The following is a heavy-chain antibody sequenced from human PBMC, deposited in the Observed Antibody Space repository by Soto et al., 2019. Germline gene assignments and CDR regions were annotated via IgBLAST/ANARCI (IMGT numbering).Heavy chain of an antibody. Sequence: QVQLVESGGGVVQPGRSLRLSCAASGFTFSSYAMHWVRQAPGKGLEWVAVISYDGSNKYYADSVKGRFTISRDNSKNTLYLQMNSLRAEDTAVYHCARAQQLVLGYWGQGTLVTVSS. CDR3: ARAQQLVLGY. J-gene: IGHJ4*02. D-gene: IGHD6-13*01. V-gene: IGHV3-30-3*01. CDR1: GFTFSSYA. CDR2: ISYDGSNK.